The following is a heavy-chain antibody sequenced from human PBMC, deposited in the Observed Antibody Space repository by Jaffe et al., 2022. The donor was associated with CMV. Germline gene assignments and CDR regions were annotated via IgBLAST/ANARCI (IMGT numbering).Heavy chain of an antibody. CDR1: GFTFSSYA. Sequence: EVQLLESGGGLVQPGGSLRLSCAASGFTFSSYAMSWVRQAPGKGLEWVSAISGSGGSTYYADSVKGRFTISRDNSKNTLYLQMNSLRAEDTAVYYCAKDQGVGWDIVVVVAATQPFYGMDVWGQGTTVTVSS. CDR2: ISGSGGST. CDR3: AKDQGVGWDIVVVVAATQPFYGMDV. J-gene: IGHJ6*02. V-gene: IGHV3-23*01. D-gene: IGHD2-15*01.